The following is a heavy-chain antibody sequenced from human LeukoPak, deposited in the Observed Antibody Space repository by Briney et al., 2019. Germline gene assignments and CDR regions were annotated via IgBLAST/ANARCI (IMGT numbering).Heavy chain of an antibody. Sequence: GGSLRLSCAASGFTFSSYSMNWVRQAPGKGLEWVSSISSSSSYIYYADSVKGRFTISRDNAKNSLYLQMNSLRAEDTAVYYCARDPEDYYGSGSYYNESSNYWGQGTLVTVSS. CDR1: GFTFSSYS. CDR3: ARDPEDYYGSGSYYNESSNY. V-gene: IGHV3-21*01. CDR2: ISSSSSYI. D-gene: IGHD3-10*01. J-gene: IGHJ4*02.